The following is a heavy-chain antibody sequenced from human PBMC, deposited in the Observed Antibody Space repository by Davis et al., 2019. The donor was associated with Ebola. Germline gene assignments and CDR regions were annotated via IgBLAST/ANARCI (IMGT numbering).Heavy chain of an antibody. Sequence: SLKISCAASGFTFDDYAMHWVRQAPGKGLEWVSGISWNSGSIGYADSVKGRFTISRDNAMNSLYLQMNSLRAEDTALYYCAKDSSTQYYYYYGMDVWGKGTTVTVSS. V-gene: IGHV3-9*01. J-gene: IGHJ6*04. CDR3: AKDSSTQYYYYYGMDV. CDR1: GFTFDDYA. D-gene: IGHD1-1*01. CDR2: ISWNSGSI.